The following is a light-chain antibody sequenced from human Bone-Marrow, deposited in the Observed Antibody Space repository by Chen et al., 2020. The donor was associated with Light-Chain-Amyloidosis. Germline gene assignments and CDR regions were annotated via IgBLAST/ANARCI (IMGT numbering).Light chain of an antibody. CDR1: NIGSTS. CDR3: QVWDRSSDRPV. V-gene: IGLV3-21*02. CDR2: DDS. Sequence: SYVLIQPSLVSVAPGQRATTACGGNNIGSTSVHWYQQTPGQSPLLVVYDDSDRPSGIPERLSGSNSGNTATLTISRVEAGDEADYYGQVWDRSSDRPVFGGGTKLTVL. J-gene: IGLJ3*02.